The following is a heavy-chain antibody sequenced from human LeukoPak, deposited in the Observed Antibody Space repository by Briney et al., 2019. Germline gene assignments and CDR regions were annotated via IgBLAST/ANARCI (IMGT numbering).Heavy chain of an antibody. CDR2: IKEDGSEK. Sequence: GGSLRLSCAASGFTFSSYWMSWVRQAPGKGREWVANIKEDGSEKYYVDSVTGRFTISRDNDKNSLYLQMNSLRVEDTAVYYCARGKVGSSWYWFDYWGQGTLVTVSS. J-gene: IGHJ5*01. D-gene: IGHD6-13*01. V-gene: IGHV3-7*02. CDR3: ARGKVGSSWYWFDY. CDR1: GFTFSSYW.